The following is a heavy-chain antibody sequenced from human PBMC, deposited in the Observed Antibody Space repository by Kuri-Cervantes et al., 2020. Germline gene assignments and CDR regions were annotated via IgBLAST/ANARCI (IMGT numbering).Heavy chain of an antibody. J-gene: IGHJ6*02. CDR1: GYTFTGYY. D-gene: IGHD3-10*01. CDR3: ARPPPGAAYEYWYGMDV. V-gene: IGHV1-69*06. CDR2: IIPIFGTA. Sequence: SVKVSCKASGYTFTGYYMHWVRQAPGQGLEWMGGIIPIFGTANYAQKFQGRVTITADKSTSTAYMELRSLRSDDTAVYYCARPPPGAAYEYWYGMDVWGQGTTVTVSS.